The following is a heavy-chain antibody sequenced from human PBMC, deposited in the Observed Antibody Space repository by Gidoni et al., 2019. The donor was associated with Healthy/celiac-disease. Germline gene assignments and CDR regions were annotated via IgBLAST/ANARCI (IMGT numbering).Heavy chain of an antibody. CDR1: GFTFSGDG. CDR3: AVHVRGGSYYTYYYYGMDV. Sequence: QVQLVTSGGGVVQPGRSLRLSCAASGFTFSGDGMHWVRQAPGKGLEWVAVKSYDGSNKYYADSVKGRFTISRDKSKNTLYLQMNSLRAEDTAVYYCAVHVRGGSYYTYYYYGMDVWGQGTTVTVSS. V-gene: IGHV3-30*03. D-gene: IGHD1-26*01. J-gene: IGHJ6*02. CDR2: KSYDGSNK.